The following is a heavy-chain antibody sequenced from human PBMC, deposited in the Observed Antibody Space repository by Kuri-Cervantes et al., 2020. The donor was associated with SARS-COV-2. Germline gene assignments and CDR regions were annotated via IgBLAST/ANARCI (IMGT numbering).Heavy chain of an antibody. CDR3: ARVVVVVPAARVYYYYMDV. CDR1: GFTFSDYY. V-gene: IGHV3-11*04. Sequence: GGSLRLSCAASGFTFSDYYMSWIRQAPGKGLEWVSYISSSGSTIYYADSVKGRFTISRDNAKNSLYLQMNSLRAEDTAVYYCARVVVVVPAARVYYYYMDVWGKGTTVTVSS. CDR2: ISSSGSTI. J-gene: IGHJ6*03. D-gene: IGHD2-2*01.